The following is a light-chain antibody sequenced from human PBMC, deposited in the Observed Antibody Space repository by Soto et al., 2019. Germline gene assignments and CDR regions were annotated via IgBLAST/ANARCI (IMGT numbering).Light chain of an antibody. CDR3: QHYSGPTWT. CDR2: WAS. J-gene: IGKJ1*01. V-gene: IGKV4-1*01. Sequence: IVMTQSPDSLAVSLGERAIINXXSSRRLLYTSNNKNYLAGYQQKPGTPPNXXLYWASPRQSVGPDRFSGRGSGTHFTLTSSSLHAEDVAVYCCQHYSGPTWTFGQGTNVEIK. CDR1: RRLLYTSNNKNY.